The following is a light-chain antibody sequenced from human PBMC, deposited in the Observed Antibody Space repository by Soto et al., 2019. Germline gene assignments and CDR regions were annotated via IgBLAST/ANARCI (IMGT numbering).Light chain of an antibody. J-gene: IGKJ1*01. V-gene: IGKV4-1*01. CDR3: QQYYSTPWT. CDR1: QSVLYSSNNMNY. CDR2: WAS. Sequence: DVVLTQSPDSLAVSLGERATINCKSSQSVLYSSNNMNYLAWYQQKAGQPPKLLIYWASTRESGVPDRFGGSGSGTEFTLTSSSLQAEDVAVYYCQQYYSTPWTFGQGTKVEIK.